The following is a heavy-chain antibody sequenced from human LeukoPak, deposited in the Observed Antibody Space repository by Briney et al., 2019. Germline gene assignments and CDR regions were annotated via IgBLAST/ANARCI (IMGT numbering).Heavy chain of an antibody. J-gene: IGHJ3*02. Sequence: NPGGSLRLSCAASGFTFSSYSMNWVRQAPGKGLEWVSSISSSSSYRYYADSVKGRFTISRDNAKNSLYLQMNSLRAEDTAVYYCARGLAAGGAFDIWGQGTMVTVSS. CDR3: ARGLAAGGAFDI. CDR1: GFTFSSYS. CDR2: ISSSSSYR. D-gene: IGHD6-19*01. V-gene: IGHV3-21*01.